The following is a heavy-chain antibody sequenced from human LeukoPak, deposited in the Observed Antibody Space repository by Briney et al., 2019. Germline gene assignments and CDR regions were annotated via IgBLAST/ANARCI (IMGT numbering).Heavy chain of an antibody. CDR2: INSAGSSK. D-gene: IGHD2-21*02. J-gene: IGHJ4*02. CDR1: GFTFSSYS. Sequence: GGSLRLSCAASGFTFSSYSFNWVRQAPGEGLEWVSYINSAGSSKYYASSVKGRFTISRDNAKNSVFLQMDSLRAEDTAVYYCAIGVEPGQAAVVTAAGGYWGQRTWSPSPQ. V-gene: IGHV3-48*01. CDR3: AIGVEPGQAAVVTAAGGY.